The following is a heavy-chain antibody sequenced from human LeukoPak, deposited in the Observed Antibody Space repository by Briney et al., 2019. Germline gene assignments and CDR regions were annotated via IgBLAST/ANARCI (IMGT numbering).Heavy chain of an antibody. J-gene: IGHJ4*02. CDR1: GFSFSDSA. V-gene: IGHV3-30*03. CDR2: ISYDGSNK. D-gene: IGHD6-13*01. Sequence: PGGSLKLSRAASGFSFSDSAMHWVRQAPGKGLEWVAVISYDGSNKYYADSVKGRFTISRDNSKNTLYLQMNSLRAEDTAVYYCAVSSSWFDYWGQGTLVTVSS. CDR3: AVSSSWFDY.